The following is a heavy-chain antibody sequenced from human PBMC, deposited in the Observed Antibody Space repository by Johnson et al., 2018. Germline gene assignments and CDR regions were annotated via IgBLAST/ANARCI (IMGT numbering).Heavy chain of an antibody. J-gene: IGHJ3*02. D-gene: IGHD6-13*01. V-gene: IGHV1-8*02. CDR2: MNPNSGNT. CDR1: GDCVSNYV. CDR3: AREAAALSFDI. Sequence: QVQLVQSGAEVRKPGSSVKVSCMASGDCVSNYVFNWVRQAPGQGLEWMGWMNPNSGNTGYAQKFQGRVTMTRNTSISTAYMELSSLRSEDTAVYYCAREAAALSFDIWGQGTMVTVSS.